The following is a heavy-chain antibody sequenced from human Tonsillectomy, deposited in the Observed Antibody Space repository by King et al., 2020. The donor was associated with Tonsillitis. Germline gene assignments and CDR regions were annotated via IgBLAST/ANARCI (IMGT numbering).Heavy chain of an antibody. CDR1: GYTFTGYY. CDR3: AREEQWQMFDY. J-gene: IGHJ4*02. V-gene: IGHV1-2*02. CDR2: INPNSGGT. D-gene: IGHD6-19*01. Sequence: VQLVQSGAEVKKPGASVKVSCKASGYTFTGYYIHWVRQAPGQGLEWMGWINPNSGGTNYVQKFQGRVTMARDTSISTTYMELSRLRSDDTAVYYCAREEQWQMFDYWGQGTLVTVSS.